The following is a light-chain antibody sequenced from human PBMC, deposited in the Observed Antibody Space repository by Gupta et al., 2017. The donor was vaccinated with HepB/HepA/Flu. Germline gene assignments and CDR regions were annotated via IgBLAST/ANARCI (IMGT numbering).Light chain of an antibody. CDR2: ESS. CDR3: QQRYDWPLT. CDR1: QSVRTY. J-gene: IGKJ4*01. V-gene: IGKV3-11*01. Sequence: DIVLTQSPATLSLSPGERATLSCRASQSVRTYLAWYQQKPGQAPRLLIYESSNRATGIPARFSGSGSGTDFTLTISSLEPEDFAIYYCQQRYDWPLTFGGGTKVDIK.